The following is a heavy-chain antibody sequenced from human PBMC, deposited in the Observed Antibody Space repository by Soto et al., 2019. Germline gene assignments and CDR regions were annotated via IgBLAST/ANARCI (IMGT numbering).Heavy chain of an antibody. CDR3: TTGGGSYRPAGVYFFCGMDV. D-gene: IGHD1-26*01. Sequence: EVQLVESGGDLVKPGGSLRLSCAASGFSITNAWMTWVRQPPGKGLEWVGRINSKTDGGTTDYVAPVKGRFTISRGDSKSTLYLQMNSLNTDDPAVYYCTTGGGSYRPAGVYFFCGMDVWGQGSTVTVCS. J-gene: IGHJ6*02. CDR1: GFSITNAW. CDR2: INSKTDGGTT. V-gene: IGHV3-15*01.